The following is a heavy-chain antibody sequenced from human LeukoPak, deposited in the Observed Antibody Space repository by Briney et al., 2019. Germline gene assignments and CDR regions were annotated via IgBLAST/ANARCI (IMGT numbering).Heavy chain of an antibody. CDR2: INPNSGGT. V-gene: IGHV1-2*02. J-gene: IGHJ4*02. D-gene: IGHD3-10*01. Sequence: GASVTVSCKASGYTFTGYYMHWVRQAPGQGLEWMGWINPNSGGTNYAQKFQGRVTMTRDTSISTAYMELSRLRSDDTAVYYCASLFHGSGSYFWEDYWGQGTLVTVSS. CDR1: GYTFTGYY. CDR3: ASLFHGSGSYFWEDY.